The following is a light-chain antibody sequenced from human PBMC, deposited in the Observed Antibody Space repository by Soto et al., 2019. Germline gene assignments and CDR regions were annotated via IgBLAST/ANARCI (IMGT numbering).Light chain of an antibody. CDR1: QTISRW. CDR2: DAS. V-gene: IGKV1-5*01. J-gene: IGKJ5*01. Sequence: DIQMTQSPSSLSAAVGDRVTITCRASQTISRWLAWYQQKPGRAPKLLIYDASTLESGVPSRFSGSGSETEFTLTISRLQPDDFATYFCHSRAFGQGTRLEV. CDR3: HSRA.